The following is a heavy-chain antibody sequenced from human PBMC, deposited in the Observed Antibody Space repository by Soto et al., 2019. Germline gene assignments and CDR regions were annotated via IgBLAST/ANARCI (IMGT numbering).Heavy chain of an antibody. V-gene: IGHV3-53*01. CDR2: IYTSGST. CDR1: GFSVSNSR. D-gene: IGHD3-3*02. CDR3: ARERSGSITEY. Sequence: EVQLVESGGGLIQPGGSLRLSCAASGFSVSNSRMSWVRQAPGKGLEWVSVIYTSGSTSYADSVRGRFTISRDNSKNTLYVQMNSLRAEDTAVYYCARERSGSITEYWGQGTLVTVSS. J-gene: IGHJ4*02.